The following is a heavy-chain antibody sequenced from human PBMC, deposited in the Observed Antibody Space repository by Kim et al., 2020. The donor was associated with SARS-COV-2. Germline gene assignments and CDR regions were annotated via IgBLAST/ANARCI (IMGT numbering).Heavy chain of an antibody. J-gene: IGHJ4*02. CDR1: GFTFSSYG. V-gene: IGHV3-33*06. CDR2: IWYDGSNK. D-gene: IGHD4-17*01. CDR3: AKDKTVAPLGMPDY. Sequence: GGSLRLSCAASGFTFSSYGMHWVRQAPGKGLEWVAVIWYDGSNKYYADSVKGRFTISRDNSKNTLYLQMNSLRAEDTAVYYCAKDKTVAPLGMPDYWGQGTLVTVSS.